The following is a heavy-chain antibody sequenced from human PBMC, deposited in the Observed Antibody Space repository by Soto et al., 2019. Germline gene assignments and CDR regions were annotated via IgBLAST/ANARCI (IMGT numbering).Heavy chain of an antibody. CDR2: INPSGGST. J-gene: IGHJ6*02. CDR1: GYSFTSYY. V-gene: IGHV1-46*03. D-gene: IGHD1-26*01. Sequence: ASVKVSCKASGYSFTSYYMHWVRQAPGQGLEWMGIINPSGGSTSYAQKFQGRVTMTRDTSTSTVYMELSSLRSEDTAIYYCATGKWELLQLEWYYHYGMDFCGQGTSVPGSS. CDR3: ATGKWELLQLEWYYHYGMDF.